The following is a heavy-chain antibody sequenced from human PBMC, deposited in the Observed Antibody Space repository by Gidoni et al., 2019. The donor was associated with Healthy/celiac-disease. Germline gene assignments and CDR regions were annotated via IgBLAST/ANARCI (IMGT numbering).Heavy chain of an antibody. V-gene: IGHV3-33*06. D-gene: IGHD4-4*01. Sequence: QVQLVDSGGGVVQLGRSLRLSCAPPGFTFSRDGMHWVRQAPGKGLEWVAVIWYDGSNKYYADTVKSRFTISRDNSKNTLYLQMNSLRAEDTAVYYCAKTPNPGHRDYSNYWWFDPWGQGTLVTVSS. CDR1: GFTFSRDG. CDR2: IWYDGSNK. J-gene: IGHJ5*02. CDR3: AKTPNPGHRDYSNYWWFDP.